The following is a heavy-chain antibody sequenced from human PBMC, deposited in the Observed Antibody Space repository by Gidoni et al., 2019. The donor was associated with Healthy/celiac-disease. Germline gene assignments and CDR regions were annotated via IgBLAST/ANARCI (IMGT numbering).Heavy chain of an antibody. D-gene: IGHD6-19*01. V-gene: IGHV3-49*03. CDR2: IRSKAYGGTT. Sequence: EVQLVESVGGLVQPGRSMRLSCTDYGFTFGDYAMRWFRQAPGKGLEWVGFIRSKAYGGTTEYAASVKGRFNISRDDSKSIAYLQMNSLKTEDTAVYYCTRDGIAVAGLAFFFFDYWGQGTLVTVSS. CDR1: GFTFGDYA. J-gene: IGHJ4*02. CDR3: TRDGIAVAGLAFFFFDY.